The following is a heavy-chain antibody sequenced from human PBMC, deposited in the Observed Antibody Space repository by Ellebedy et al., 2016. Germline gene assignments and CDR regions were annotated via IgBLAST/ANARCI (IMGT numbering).Heavy chain of an antibody. CDR3: ATDLPIIGGIDS. CDR2: IKSNIDGATT. J-gene: IGHJ4*02. Sequence: GESLKISXGTSGFNFKNAWMNWVRQIPGKGLKWVGRIKSNIDGATTDYAAPVKGRFTISRDESRNTLYLQMNSLKTDDTAMYYCATDLPIIGGIDSWGQGTLVTVSS. D-gene: IGHD2/OR15-2a*01. CDR1: GFNFKNAW. V-gene: IGHV3-15*01.